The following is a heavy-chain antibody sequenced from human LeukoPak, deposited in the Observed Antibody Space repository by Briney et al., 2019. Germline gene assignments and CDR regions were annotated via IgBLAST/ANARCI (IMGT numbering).Heavy chain of an antibody. CDR1: GFTFSSYG. CDR2: IWYDGSNK. CDR3: AKDLFTQEDY. Sequence: QPGRCLSLSCAASGFTFSSYGMHWVRQAPGKGLEWVAVIWYDGSNKYYADSVKGRFTISRDNSKNTLYLQMNSLRAEDTAVYYCAKDLFTQEDYWGQGTLVTVSS. D-gene: IGHD3-16*01. V-gene: IGHV3-33*06. J-gene: IGHJ4*02.